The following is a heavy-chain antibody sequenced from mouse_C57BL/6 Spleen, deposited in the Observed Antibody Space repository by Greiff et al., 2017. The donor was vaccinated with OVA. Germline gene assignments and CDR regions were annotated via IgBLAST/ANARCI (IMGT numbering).Heavy chain of an antibody. V-gene: IGHV1-54*01. CDR1: GYAFTNYL. CDR3: ARGSSGLAY. Sequence: VQLVESGAELVRPGTSVKVSCKASGYAFTNYLIEWVKQRPGQGLEWIGVINPGSGGTNYNEKFKGKATLTADKSSSTAYMQLSSLTSEDSAVYFCARGSSGLAYWGQGTLVTVSA. D-gene: IGHD3-2*02. J-gene: IGHJ3*01. CDR2: INPGSGGT.